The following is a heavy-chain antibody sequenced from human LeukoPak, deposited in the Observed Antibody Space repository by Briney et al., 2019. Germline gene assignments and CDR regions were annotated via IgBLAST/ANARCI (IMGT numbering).Heavy chain of an antibody. CDR2: ISYDGSNK. V-gene: IGHV3-30*03. CDR3: ARDEGYSSGWYTGDFIDY. J-gene: IGHJ4*02. Sequence: GGSLRLSCAASGFTFSSYGMHWVRQAPGKGLGWVAVISYDGSNKYYADSVKGRFTISRDNAKNSLYLQMNSLRAEDTAVYYCARDEGYSSGWYTGDFIDYWGQGTLVTVSS. D-gene: IGHD6-19*01. CDR1: GFTFSSYG.